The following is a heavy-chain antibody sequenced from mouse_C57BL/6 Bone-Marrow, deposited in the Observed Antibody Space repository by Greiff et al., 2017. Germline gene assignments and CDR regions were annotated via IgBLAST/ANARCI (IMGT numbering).Heavy chain of an antibody. V-gene: IGHV1-69*01. D-gene: IGHD2-5*01. CDR2: IDPSDSYT. CDR1: GYTFTSYW. Sequence: VQLQQPGAELVMPGASVKLSCKASGYTFTSYWMHWVKQRPGQGLGWIGEIDPSDSYTNYNQKFKGKSTLTVDKSSSTAYMQLSSLTSEDSAVYYCAREGYSNYEMDYWGQGTSVTVSS. J-gene: IGHJ4*01. CDR3: AREGYSNYEMDY.